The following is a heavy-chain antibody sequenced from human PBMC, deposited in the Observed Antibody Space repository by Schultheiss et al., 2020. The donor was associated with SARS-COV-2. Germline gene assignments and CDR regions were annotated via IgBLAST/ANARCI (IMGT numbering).Heavy chain of an antibody. Sequence: SETLSLTCAVYGGSFSGYYWSWIRQPPGKGLEWIGSIYYSGSTYYNPSLKSRVTISVDTSKNQFSLKMSSVTAADTAVYYCARGRAWLSWFDPWGQGTLVTVSS. CDR1: GGSFSGYY. CDR2: IYYSGST. D-gene: IGHD3-10*01. CDR3: ARGRAWLSWFDP. V-gene: IGHV4-34*01. J-gene: IGHJ5*02.